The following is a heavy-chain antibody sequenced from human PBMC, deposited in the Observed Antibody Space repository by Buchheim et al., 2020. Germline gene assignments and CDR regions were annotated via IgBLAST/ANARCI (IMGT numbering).Heavy chain of an antibody. Sequence: EVQLVESGGGLVQPGGSLRLSCAASGFTFSSYEMNWVRQAPGKGLEWVAYISSSGSTIYYADSVKGRFTIPRDNAKNSLHLQMNSLRAEDTAVYYCATTTIAVAGGIDYWGQGTL. J-gene: IGHJ4*02. CDR3: ATTTIAVAGGIDY. CDR1: GFTFSSYE. CDR2: ISSSGSTI. V-gene: IGHV3-48*03. D-gene: IGHD6-19*01.